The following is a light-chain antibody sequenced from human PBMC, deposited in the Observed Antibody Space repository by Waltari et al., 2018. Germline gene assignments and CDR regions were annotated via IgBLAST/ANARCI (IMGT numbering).Light chain of an antibody. CDR3: QQYDISPLT. V-gene: IGKV3-20*01. CDR1: QSVGRT. CDR2: GAS. J-gene: IGKJ4*01. Sequence: EIVLTQSPGTLSLSPGERATLSCRASQSVGRTLAWYQQKPGQAPRLLMYGASSRATGTPDRFSGSGSGTDFSLTISRLEPEDFAVYYCQQYDISPLTFGGGTKVEIK.